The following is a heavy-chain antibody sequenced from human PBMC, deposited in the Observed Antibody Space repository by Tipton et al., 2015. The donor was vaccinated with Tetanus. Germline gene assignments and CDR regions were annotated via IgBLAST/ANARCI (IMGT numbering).Heavy chain of an antibody. CDR2: ISPSGRT. V-gene: IGHV4-61*08. CDR1: GGSLRSDDYQ. CDR3: VRANYEVPKKGPFGL. Sequence: TLSLTCFVSGGSLRSDDYQWNWIRQAPGKGLEWLAYISPSGRTNSNYSLKSRITISQDKSKNQFSLRLSSVTAADTAVYYCVRANYEVPKKGPFGLWGPGSLVIVPS. J-gene: IGHJ4*02. D-gene: IGHD3-3*01.